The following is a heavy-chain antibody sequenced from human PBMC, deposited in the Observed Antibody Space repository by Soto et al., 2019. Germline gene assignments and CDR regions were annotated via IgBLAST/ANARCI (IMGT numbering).Heavy chain of an antibody. V-gene: IGHV4-30-2*01. J-gene: IGHJ4*02. D-gene: IGHD3-10*01. Sequence: PSETLSLTCAVSGGSISRGGYSWSWIRQPPGKGLEWIGYIYHSGSTYYNPSLKSRVTISVDRSKNQFSLKLSSVTAADTAVYYCARAYGSGSYYNVPYFDYWGQGTLVTVSS. CDR1: GGSISRGGYS. CDR2: IYHSGST. CDR3: ARAYGSGSYYNVPYFDY.